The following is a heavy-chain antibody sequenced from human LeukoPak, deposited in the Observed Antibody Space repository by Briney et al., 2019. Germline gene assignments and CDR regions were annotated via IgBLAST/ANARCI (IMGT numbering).Heavy chain of an antibody. CDR1: GFTFDDYG. CDR3: ARGDYYDSSGYFAFDY. D-gene: IGHD3-22*01. CDR2: INWNGGST. J-gene: IGHJ4*02. V-gene: IGHV3-20*04. Sequence: GGSLRLSCAASGFTFDDYGMSWVRQAPGKGLEWVSGINWNGGSTGYADSVKGRFTISRDNAKSSLYLQMNGLRAEDTALYYCARGDYYDSSGYFAFDYWGQGTLVTVSS.